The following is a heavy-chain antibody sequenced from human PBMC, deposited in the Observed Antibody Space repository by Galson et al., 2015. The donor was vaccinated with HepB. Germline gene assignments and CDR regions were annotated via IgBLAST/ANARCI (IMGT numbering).Heavy chain of an antibody. CDR3: AKDGAAFDV. V-gene: IGHV3-7*03. CDR1: GFTFSNYW. J-gene: IGHJ3*01. D-gene: IGHD3-16*01. CDR2: IKKDESQK. Sequence: LRLSCAASGFTFSNYWMSWVRQAPGKGLEWVANIKKDESQKYYVDSVKGRFTISRDNAKNSLYLEMNSLRAEDTAVYYCAKDGAAFDVWGQGTMLTVSS.